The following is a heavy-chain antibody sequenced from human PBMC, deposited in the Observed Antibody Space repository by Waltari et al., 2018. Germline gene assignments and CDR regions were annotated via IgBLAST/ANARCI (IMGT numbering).Heavy chain of an antibody. J-gene: IGHJ6*03. V-gene: IGHV4-38-2*01. CDR2: IYHSGNT. Sequence: QVQLQESGPGLVKPSETLSLTCGVSGYSISSGYYWGWIRQPPGKGLEWMGSIYHSGNTYYNPSLKSRVTISVDTSRNQFSLNLKSMTATDTAVYYCARVADSSGLGYYNHYLMDVWGKGATVTVSS. D-gene: IGHD6-19*01. CDR3: ARVADSSGLGYYNHYLMDV. CDR1: GYSISSGYY.